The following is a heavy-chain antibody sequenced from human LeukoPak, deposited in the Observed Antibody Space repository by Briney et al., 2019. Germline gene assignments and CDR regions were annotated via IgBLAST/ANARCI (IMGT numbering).Heavy chain of an antibody. CDR3: ARVLATVEGGYFDL. J-gene: IGHJ2*01. D-gene: IGHD4-23*01. CDR2: IYTSGST. Sequence: PSETLSLTCTVSGGSISSGSYYWSWIRQPAGKGLEWIGRIYTSGSTNYNPSLKSRVTISVDTSKNQFSLKLSSVTAADTAVYYCARVLATVEGGYFDLWGRGTLVTVSS. CDR1: GGSISSGSYY. V-gene: IGHV4-61*02.